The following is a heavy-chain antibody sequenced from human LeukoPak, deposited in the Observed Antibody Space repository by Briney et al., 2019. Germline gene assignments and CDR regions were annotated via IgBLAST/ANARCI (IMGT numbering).Heavy chain of an antibody. J-gene: IGHJ4*02. D-gene: IGHD1-20*01. Sequence: GGSLRLSCAASGFTFSNYWMHWVRQAPGKGLVWVSRINSDGINTSYADSVKGRFTISRDNSKNTLYLQMNSLRAEDTAVYYCAKASDSMITGRYDYWGQGTLVTVSS. V-gene: IGHV3-74*01. CDR1: GFTFSNYW. CDR3: AKASDSMITGRYDY. CDR2: INSDGINT.